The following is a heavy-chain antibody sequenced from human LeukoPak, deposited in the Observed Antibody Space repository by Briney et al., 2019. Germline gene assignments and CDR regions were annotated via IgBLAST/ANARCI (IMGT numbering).Heavy chain of an antibody. J-gene: IGHJ4*02. V-gene: IGHV4-39*01. CDR3: ARSYYYDYRQIDY. D-gene: IGHD3-22*01. CDR2: IYYSGST. Sequence: SETLSLTCTVSGDSISTNSYFWGWIRQPPGKGLEWLGSIYYSGSTYYNPSLKSRVTISVDTSKNQFSLNLYSVTAADTAVFYCARSYYYDYRQIDYWGQGTLVTDSS. CDR1: GDSISTNSYF.